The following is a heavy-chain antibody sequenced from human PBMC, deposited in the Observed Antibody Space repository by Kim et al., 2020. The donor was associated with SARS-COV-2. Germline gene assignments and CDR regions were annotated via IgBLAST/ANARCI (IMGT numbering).Heavy chain of an antibody. CDR3: VKDRSGWGPVFDY. CDR1: GFTFSSYA. D-gene: IGHD6-19*01. V-gene: IGHV3-64D*09. CDR2: ISSNGGST. Sequence: GGSLRLSCSASGFTFSSYAMHWVRQAPGKGLEYVSAISSNGGSTYYADSVKGRFTISRDNSKNTLYLQMSSLRAEDTAVYYCVKDRSGWGPVFDYWGQGTLVTVSS. J-gene: IGHJ4*02.